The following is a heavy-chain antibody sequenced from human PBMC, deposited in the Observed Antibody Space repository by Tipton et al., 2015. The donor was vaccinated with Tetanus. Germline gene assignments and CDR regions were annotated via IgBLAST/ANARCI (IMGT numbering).Heavy chain of an antibody. V-gene: IGHV4-31*11. CDR1: GASFRLGGYF. Sequence: LRLSCDVSGASFRLGGYFWSWVRQHPGRGLEWIGNIQNIGNTHYNPSVESRASISLDTSTNQFYLRLRSVTVADTAVYYCARDQLGYSDRDALDVWGRGTIVTVSS. CDR3: ARDQLGYSDRDALDV. J-gene: IGHJ3*01. CDR2: IQNIGNT. D-gene: IGHD6-13*01.